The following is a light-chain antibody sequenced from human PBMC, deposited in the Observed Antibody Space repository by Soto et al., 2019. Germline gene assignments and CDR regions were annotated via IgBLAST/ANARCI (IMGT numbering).Light chain of an antibody. V-gene: IGKV1-39*01. J-gene: IGKJ3*01. CDR1: QAIVRY. CDR3: QHSYSTPFT. CDR2: SAS. Sequence: DIQMTQSPSSLSASVGDRVTITCRASQAIVRYLNWYQQKPGEAPKLLIYSASSLQSGVPSRFSGSGSGTDFTLTISSLQPEDFATYYCQHSYSTPFTFGPGTKVNIK.